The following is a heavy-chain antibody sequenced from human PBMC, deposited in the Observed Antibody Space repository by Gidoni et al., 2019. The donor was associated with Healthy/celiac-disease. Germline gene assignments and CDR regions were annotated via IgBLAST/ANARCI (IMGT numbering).Heavy chain of an antibody. CDR1: GFPFSSYG. CDR2: ISYDGSNK. Sequence: QVQLVESGGGVVQPGRSLRLSCAASGFPFSSYGMHWVRQAPGKGLEWVAVISYDGSNKYYADSVKGRFTISRDNSKNTLYLQMNSLRAEDTAVYYCAKDKGQWLGYYYFDYWGQGTLVTVSS. V-gene: IGHV3-30*18. D-gene: IGHD6-19*01. J-gene: IGHJ4*02. CDR3: AKDKGQWLGYYYFDY.